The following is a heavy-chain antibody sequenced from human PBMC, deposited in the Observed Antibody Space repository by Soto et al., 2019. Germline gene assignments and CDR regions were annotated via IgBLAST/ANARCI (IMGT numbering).Heavy chain of an antibody. D-gene: IGHD5-18*01. CDR3: SRVKYSAPDYCYYGMDV. Sequence: QVQLVQSGAEVKKPGASVKVSCKASGYTFTSYGISWVRQAPGQGLEWMGWISAYNGNTNYAQKLQGRVTMTTDTSTSPDYMELRSLRSDDTAVYYCSRVKYSAPDYCYYGMDVCGQGTTVTVSS. CDR2: ISAYNGNT. J-gene: IGHJ6*02. V-gene: IGHV1-18*01. CDR1: GYTFTSYG.